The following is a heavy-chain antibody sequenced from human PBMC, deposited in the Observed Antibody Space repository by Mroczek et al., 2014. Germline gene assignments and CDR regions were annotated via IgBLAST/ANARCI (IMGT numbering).Heavy chain of an antibody. Sequence: VQLVESGPGLVKPSQTLSLTCTVSGGSISSGSYYWSWIRQPAGKGLEWIGRIYTSGSTNYNPSLKSRVTISVDTSKNQFSLKLSSVTAADTAVYYCARETMVRGVIITTVVDYWGQGTLVTVSS. D-gene: IGHD3-10*01. J-gene: IGHJ4*02. CDR1: GGSISSGSYY. CDR2: IYTSGST. V-gene: IGHV4-61*02. CDR3: ARETMVRGVIITTVVDY.